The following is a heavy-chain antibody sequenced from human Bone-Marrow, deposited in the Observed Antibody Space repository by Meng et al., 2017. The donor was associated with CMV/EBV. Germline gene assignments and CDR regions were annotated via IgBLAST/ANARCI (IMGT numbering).Heavy chain of an antibody. D-gene: IGHD6-19*01. Sequence: GESLKIAGAASGFTSRSYWMSWVRQAPGKGLEWVANIKQDGSEKYYVDSVKGRFTISRDNAKNSMFLQIDSLRVEDTAVYYCARDRERASSGWDPGIDYWGKGTLVTVSS. CDR3: ARDRERASSGWDPGIDY. CDR1: GFTSRSYW. V-gene: IGHV3-7*01. CDR2: IKQDGSEK. J-gene: IGHJ4*02.